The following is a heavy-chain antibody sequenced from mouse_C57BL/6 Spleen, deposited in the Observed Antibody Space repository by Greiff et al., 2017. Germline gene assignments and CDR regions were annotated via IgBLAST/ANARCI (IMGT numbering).Heavy chain of an antibody. D-gene: IGHD2-4*01. V-gene: IGHV1-7*01. J-gene: IGHJ1*03. CDR1: GYTFTSYW. CDR3: ARDYYGYFDV. CDR2: INPSSGYT. Sequence: VQVVESGAELAKPGASVKLSCKASGYTFTSYWMHWVKQRPGQGLEWIGYINPSSGYTKYNQKFKDKATLTADKSSSTAYMQLSSLTYEDSAVYYCARDYYGYFDVWGTGTTVTVSS.